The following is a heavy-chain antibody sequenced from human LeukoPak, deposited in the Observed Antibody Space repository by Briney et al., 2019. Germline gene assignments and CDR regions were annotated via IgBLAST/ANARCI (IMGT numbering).Heavy chain of an antibody. V-gene: IGHV3-23*01. CDR2: ISGGGGTI. D-gene: IGHD1-1*01. J-gene: IGHJ4*02. Sequence: GGSLRLSCAASGFTFSSYAMSWVRQAPGKGLEWVSGISGGGGTIYYADSVKGRFTISSGNSKNTLYLQMNSLRAEDTAIYFCTKQTPVQLEFVYWGQGTLVTVSS. CDR1: GFTFSSYA. CDR3: TKQTPVQLEFVY.